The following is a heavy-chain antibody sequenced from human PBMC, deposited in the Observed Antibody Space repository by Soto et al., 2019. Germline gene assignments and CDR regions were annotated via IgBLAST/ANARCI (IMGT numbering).Heavy chain of an antibody. J-gene: IGHJ4*02. V-gene: IGHV1-18*01. CDR2: ISAYNGNT. Sequence: QVQLVQSGAEVKKPGASVRVSCKASGYTFTSYGISWVRQAPGQGLEWMGWISAYNGNTNYAQSLQGRVTMTTDTSTTTADMELRSLKSDDTAVYYCARVSPSARAAEPWGQGTLVTAS. D-gene: IGHD6-13*01. CDR3: ARVSPSARAAEP. CDR1: GYTFTSYG.